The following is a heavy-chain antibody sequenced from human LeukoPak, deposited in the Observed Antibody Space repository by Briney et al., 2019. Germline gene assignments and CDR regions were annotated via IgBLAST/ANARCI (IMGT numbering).Heavy chain of an antibody. CDR3: AKAPVTTCRGAFCYPFDY. V-gene: IGHV3-23*01. CDR1: GFTFRKYG. J-gene: IGHJ4*02. D-gene: IGHD2-15*01. CDR2: ISGSGDSR. Sequence: GGTLRLSCAASGFTFRKYGMSWVRQAPGKGLEWVSGISGSGDSRYYADSVKGRFTISRDSSKNTLFLQMNRLRPEDAAVYYCAKAPVTTCRGAFCYPFDYWGLGTLVTVSS.